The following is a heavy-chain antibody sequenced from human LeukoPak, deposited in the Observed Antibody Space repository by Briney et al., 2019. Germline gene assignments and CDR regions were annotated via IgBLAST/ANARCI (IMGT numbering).Heavy chain of an antibody. V-gene: IGHV3-30*02. CDR3: ARAFNVEMATIFEWANWFDP. CDR1: GFTFSSYG. J-gene: IGHJ5*02. CDR2: IRFDGNNK. Sequence: GGSLRLSCAASGFTFSSYGMHWVRQAPGKGLEWVAFIRFDGNNKYYADSVKGRFTISRDNSRNTLFLQMTSLRSEDTAVYYCARAFNVEMATIFEWANWFDPWGQGTPVTVSS. D-gene: IGHD5-24*01.